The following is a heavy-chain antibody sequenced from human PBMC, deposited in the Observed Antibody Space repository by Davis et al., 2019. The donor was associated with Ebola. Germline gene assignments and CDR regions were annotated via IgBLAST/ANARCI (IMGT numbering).Heavy chain of an antibody. CDR1: VGTFSSYA. V-gene: IGHV1-69*13. J-gene: IGHJ6*02. CDR3: ARVVTIFGVVIDYGMDV. Sequence: SVTVSCKASVGTFSSYAISWVRQAPGQGLEWMGGIIPIFGTANYAQKFQGRVTITADESTSTAYMELSSLRSEDTAVYYCARVVTIFGVVIDYGMDVWGQGTTVTVSS. CDR2: IIPIFGTA. D-gene: IGHD3-3*01.